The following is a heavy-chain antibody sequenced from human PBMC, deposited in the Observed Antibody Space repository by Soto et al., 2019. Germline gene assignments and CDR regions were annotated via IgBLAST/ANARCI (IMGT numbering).Heavy chain of an antibody. D-gene: IGHD2-2*01. V-gene: IGHV3-48*04. Sequence: GGSLRLSCAASGFTFSSYSMNWVRQAPGKGLEWVSYISSSGSTIYYADSVKGRFTISRGNAKNSLYLQMNSLRAEDTAVYYCARDGPEVKNAFDIWGQGTMVTVSS. CDR3: ARDGPEVKNAFDI. J-gene: IGHJ3*02. CDR1: GFTFSSYS. CDR2: ISSSGSTI.